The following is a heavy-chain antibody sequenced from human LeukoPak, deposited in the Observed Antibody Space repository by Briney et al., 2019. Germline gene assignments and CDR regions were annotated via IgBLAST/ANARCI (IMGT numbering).Heavy chain of an antibody. J-gene: IGHJ4*02. CDR2: IYYSGIT. Sequence: SETLSLTRTVSGGSVSSKSYFWGWIRQPPGRGLEWIGTIYYSGITYYNPSLKSRVTISVDRSKNQFSLKLSSVTAADTAVYYCARVSPFLQYYFDYWGQGTLVTVSS. CDR1: GGSVSSKSYF. V-gene: IGHV4-39*07. D-gene: IGHD4-11*01. CDR3: ARVSPFLQYYFDY.